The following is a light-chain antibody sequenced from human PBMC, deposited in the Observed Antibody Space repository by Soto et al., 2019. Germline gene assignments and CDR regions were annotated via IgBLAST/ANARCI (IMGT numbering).Light chain of an antibody. J-gene: IGLJ1*01. CDR3: SSYTTNTTLV. CDR1: SNDVGNYNY. Sequence: QSALTQPASVSGSPGQSITISCTGTSNDVGNYNYVSWFQQHPGKPPKLMIFEVTNRPSGVSHRFSGSKAGITASLPISGLQPEDEADYYCSSYTTNTTLVFGTGTKVTVL. V-gene: IGLV2-14*01. CDR2: EVT.